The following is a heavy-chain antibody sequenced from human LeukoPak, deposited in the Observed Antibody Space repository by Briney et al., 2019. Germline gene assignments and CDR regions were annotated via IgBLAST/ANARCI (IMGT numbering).Heavy chain of an antibody. V-gene: IGHV3-30*18. D-gene: IGHD5-12*01. CDR2: ISYDGSDK. J-gene: IGHJ4*02. CDR1: GFTFSSYG. Sequence: GGSLRLSCAASGFTFSSYGIHWVRQAPGKGLEWVAIISYDGSDKYYADSVKGRFTISRDNSKNTLYLQMNGLRGEDTAVYYCAKEDSGYDFDYWGQGTLVTVSS. CDR3: AKEDSGYDFDY.